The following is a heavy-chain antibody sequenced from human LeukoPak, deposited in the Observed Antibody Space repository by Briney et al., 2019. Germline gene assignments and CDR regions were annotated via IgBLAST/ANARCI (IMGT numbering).Heavy chain of an antibody. Sequence: SETLSLTCTVSGGSISTYYWSWIRQPPGKGLEWIGYIYYSGSTNYNSSLKSRVAISVDTSKNQFSLKLSSVTAADTAVYYCARGRFDYYDSSGYYRPREYYYDYYYMDVWGKGTTVTISS. D-gene: IGHD3-22*01. J-gene: IGHJ6*03. CDR1: GGSISTYY. CDR2: IYYSGST. CDR3: ARGRFDYYDSSGYYRPREYYYDYYYMDV. V-gene: IGHV4-59*01.